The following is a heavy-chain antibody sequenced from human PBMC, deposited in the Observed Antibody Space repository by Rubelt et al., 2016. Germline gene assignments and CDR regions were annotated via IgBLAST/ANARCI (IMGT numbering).Heavy chain of an antibody. Sequence: EVQLLESGGGSVQPGGSLRLSCAASGFTFTNYAMSWVRQAPGKGLDWVSSLSDSGDSRYYADSVKGRFTISRDNSKNTLYLQMSSLRAEDTAVDYCVKCRTTLVGVVIFDYWGQGALVTASS. J-gene: IGHJ4*02. D-gene: IGHD3-3*01. CDR3: VKCRTTLVGVVIFDY. CDR1: GFTFTNYA. CDR2: LSDSGDSR. V-gene: IGHV3-23*01.